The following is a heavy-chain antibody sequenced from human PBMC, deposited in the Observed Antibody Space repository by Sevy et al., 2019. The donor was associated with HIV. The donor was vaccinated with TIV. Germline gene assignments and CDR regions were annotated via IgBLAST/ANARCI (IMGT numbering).Heavy chain of an antibody. CDR1: GFTFSSYG. D-gene: IGHD3-9*01. CDR3: ARGQNYNTSDTSNFDY. CDR2: AWYDGNYK. J-gene: IGHJ4*02. Sequence: GGSLRLSCAASGFTFSSYGMHWVRQAPGKGLEWVALAWYDGNYKYYADSVKGRFTISRDNSKDTLYLQMNSLRAEDTAFYYCARGQNYNTSDTSNFDYWGQGTLVTVSS. V-gene: IGHV3-33*01.